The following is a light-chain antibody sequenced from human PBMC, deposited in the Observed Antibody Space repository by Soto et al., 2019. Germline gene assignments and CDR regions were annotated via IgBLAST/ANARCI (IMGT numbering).Light chain of an antibody. CDR1: QSIGSSY. CDR3: QQYGSSPPT. J-gene: IGKJ1*01. CDR2: GAS. V-gene: IGKV3-20*01. Sequence: EIVLTQSPGTLSSSPGGRATLSCRATQSIGSSYLAWYQQKPGQAPRLLISGASSRATGIPDRFSGSGSGTNFTLTISRLEPEDFAVYYCQQYGSSPPTFGQGTKVEI.